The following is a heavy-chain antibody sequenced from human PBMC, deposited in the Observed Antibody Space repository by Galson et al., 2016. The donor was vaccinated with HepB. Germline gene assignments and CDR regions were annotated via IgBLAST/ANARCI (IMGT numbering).Heavy chain of an antibody. Sequence: SLRLSCAASGFTVSSNDMTWVRQAPGKGLEWVSLIYSGGDTYYADSVKGRFTISRDNSKSTLFLQMNSLRYDDTAMYYCARGRLLSTMATSGVPYYHYGMDVCDQGTTVTVSS. CDR1: GFTVSSND. CDR2: IYSGGDT. CDR3: ARGRLLSTMATSGVPYYHYGMDV. J-gene: IGHJ6*02. D-gene: IGHD5-24*01. V-gene: IGHV3-53*05.